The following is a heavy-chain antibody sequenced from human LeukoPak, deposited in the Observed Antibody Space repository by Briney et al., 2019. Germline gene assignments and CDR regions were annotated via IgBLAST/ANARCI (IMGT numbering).Heavy chain of an antibody. CDR1: GFTFGDYA. J-gene: IGHJ4*02. CDR3: TRAPEHIVVVTAPGGY. Sequence: PGGSLRLSCTASGFTFGDYAMSWFRQAPGKGLEWVGFIRSKAYGGTTEYAASVKGRFTISRDDSKSIAYLQMNSLKTEDTAVYYCTRAPEHIVVVTAPGGYWGQGTLVTVSS. V-gene: IGHV3-49*03. CDR2: IRSKAYGGTT. D-gene: IGHD2-21*02.